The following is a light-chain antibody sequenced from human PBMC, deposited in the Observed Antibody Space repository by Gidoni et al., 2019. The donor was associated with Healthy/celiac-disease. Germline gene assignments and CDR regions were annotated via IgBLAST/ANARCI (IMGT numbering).Light chain of an antibody. V-gene: IGKV3-20*01. Sequence: EIVLTQSTGTLSLSPGERATLSCRASQRVSSSYLAWYQQKHGQAPRLLIYGAYSKATGIPNRFSGSGSGTDFTLTISRLEPEVFAVYYCQQYGSSRFTFGPGTKVDIK. J-gene: IGKJ3*01. CDR3: QQYGSSRFT. CDR2: GAY. CDR1: QRVSSSY.